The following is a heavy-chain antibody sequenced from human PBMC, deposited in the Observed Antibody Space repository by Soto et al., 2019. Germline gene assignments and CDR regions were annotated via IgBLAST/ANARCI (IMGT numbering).Heavy chain of an antibody. D-gene: IGHD1-26*01. CDR2: MNPKSGDT. V-gene: IGHV1-8*01. CDR1: GYTFTDYG. CDR3: ATGGYSVVGATVY. J-gene: IGHJ4*02. Sequence: QVQLVQSGAEVKMPGASVKVSCKASGYTFTDYGINWVRQATGQGREWMGWMNPKSGDTVYAQKFQGRVSMTRATSISTAYMELNSLKSEDTAVYYCATGGYSVVGATVYWGQGTLVTVSS.